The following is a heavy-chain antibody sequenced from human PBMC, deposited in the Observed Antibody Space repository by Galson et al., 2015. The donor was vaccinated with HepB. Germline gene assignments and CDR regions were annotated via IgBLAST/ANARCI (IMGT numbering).Heavy chain of an antibody. J-gene: IGHJ4*02. D-gene: IGHD2-21*01. CDR1: GFTFSNYA. CDR3: ARHDCGGGVCSDKCPFDC. Sequence: SLRLSCAASGFTFSNYAMTWVRQAPGKGLEWVSSISASADRTYYADSVVGRFTISRDNSKNTLHLQMDSLRAEDSAVYYCARHDCGGGVCSDKCPFDCWGQGTLVTVSS. V-gene: IGHV3-23*01. CDR2: ISASADRT.